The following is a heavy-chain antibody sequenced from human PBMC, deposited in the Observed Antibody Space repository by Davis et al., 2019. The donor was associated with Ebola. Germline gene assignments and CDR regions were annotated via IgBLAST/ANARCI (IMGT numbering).Heavy chain of an antibody. CDR3: ARRWNYGYYYYGMDV. D-gene: IGHD1-7*01. Sequence: ASVKVSCKASGYTFTNYDINWVRQATGQGLEWMGWMNPNSGNTGYAQKFQGRVTMTRNTSISTAYMELSSLRSEDKAVYYCARRWNYGYYYYGMDVWGQGTTVTVSS. V-gene: IGHV1-8*01. CDR1: GYTFTNYD. CDR2: MNPNSGNT. J-gene: IGHJ6*02.